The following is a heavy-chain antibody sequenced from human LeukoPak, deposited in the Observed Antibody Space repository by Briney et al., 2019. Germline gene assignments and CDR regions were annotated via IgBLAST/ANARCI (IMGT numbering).Heavy chain of an antibody. J-gene: IGHJ4*02. V-gene: IGHV3-33*01. D-gene: IGHD5-12*01. Sequence: PGGSLRLSCAASGFTFSSYGMHWVRQAPGKGLEWVAVIWYDGSNKYYADSVKGRFTISRDNSKNTLYLQMNSLRAEDTAVYYCARASDSGYDYFPGDYWGQGTLVTVSS. CDR1: GFTFSSYG. CDR3: ARASDSGYDYFPGDY. CDR2: IWYDGSNK.